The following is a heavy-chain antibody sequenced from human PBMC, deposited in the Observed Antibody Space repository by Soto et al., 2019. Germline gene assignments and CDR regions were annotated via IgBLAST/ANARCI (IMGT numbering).Heavy chain of an antibody. Sequence: GESLKISCKGSGYSFTSYWIGWVRQMPGKGLEWMGIIYPGDSDTRYSPSFQGQVTISADKSISTAYLQWSSLKASDTAMYYCARQADCTNGVCYDYYYYGMDVWGRGTTVTVSS. CDR3: ARQADCTNGVCYDYYYYGMDV. CDR2: IYPGDSDT. V-gene: IGHV5-51*01. J-gene: IGHJ6*02. D-gene: IGHD2-8*01. CDR1: GYSFTSYW.